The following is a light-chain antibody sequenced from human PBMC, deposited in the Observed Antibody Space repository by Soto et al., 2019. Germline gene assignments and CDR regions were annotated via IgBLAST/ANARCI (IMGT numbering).Light chain of an antibody. Sequence: EVVLTQYPGTLSLSPGERATLSCRASQTVGNNYLAWYQQKPGQAPRLLIFGSSDRATGIPDRFSGSGSRTDFTLTITRLEPEDFAVYYCQQYGSSPPYTFGQGTKLEIK. CDR3: QQYGSSPPYT. V-gene: IGKV3-20*01. CDR2: GSS. CDR1: QTVGNNY. J-gene: IGKJ2*01.